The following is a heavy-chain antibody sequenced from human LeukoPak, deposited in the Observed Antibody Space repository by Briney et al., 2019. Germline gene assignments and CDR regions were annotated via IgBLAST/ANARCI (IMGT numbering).Heavy chain of an antibody. J-gene: IGHJ4*02. CDR2: ISAYTGKT. CDR3: ARDRHYDILTGYWTPFDY. D-gene: IGHD3-9*01. V-gene: IGHV1-18*01. Sequence: ASVKVSCKTSGYTFGSYGINWVRQAPGQGLEWMGWISAYTGKTKYGQKFQGRVTMIKDTSTSTVYMELRSLRSDDTAVYYCARDRHYDILTGYWTPFDYWGQGTLVTVSS. CDR1: GYTFGSYG.